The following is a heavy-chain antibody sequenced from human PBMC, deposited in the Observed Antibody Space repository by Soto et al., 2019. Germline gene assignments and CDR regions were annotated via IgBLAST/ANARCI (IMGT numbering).Heavy chain of an antibody. V-gene: IGHV3-23*01. CDR1: GFTFSSYA. Sequence: PGGSLRLSCAASGFTFSSYAMSWVRQAPGKGLEWVSAISGSGGSTYYADSVKGRFTISRDNSKNTLYLQMNSLRAEDTAVYYCAKTEGSWYKASSFDYWGQGTLVTVSS. CDR2: ISGSGGST. D-gene: IGHD6-13*01. CDR3: AKTEGSWYKASSFDY. J-gene: IGHJ4*02.